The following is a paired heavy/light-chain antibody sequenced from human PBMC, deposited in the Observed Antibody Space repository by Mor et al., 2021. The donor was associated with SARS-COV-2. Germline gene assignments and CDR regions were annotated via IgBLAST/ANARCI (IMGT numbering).Heavy chain of an antibody. CDR1: GFTFSSYA. V-gene: IGHV3-23*01. D-gene: IGHD1-1*01. CDR2: ISGSGGTT. J-gene: IGHJ6*02. CDR3: AKGNDFAVGHGMDV. Sequence: EVQLLESGGGLVQPGGSLRLSCAASGFTFSSYAMTWVRQAPGKGLEWVSGISGSGGTTYDADSVKGRFTISRDNSLHTMWLQMNTLRVEDTAVYFCAKGNDFAVGHGMDVWGQGTTVTVSS.
Light chain of an antibody. Sequence: QSVLTQPPSVSGAPGQRVTISCTGSSSNIGAGYDVHWYQQTPRTAPKLLISANSNRPSGVPDRFSGSKSGTSASLAITDLQAEDEADYYCQSYDSRLSYWVFGGGTKLTVL. CDR3: QSYDSRLSYWV. CDR1: SSNIGAGYD. J-gene: IGLJ3*02. CDR2: ANS. V-gene: IGLV1-40*01.